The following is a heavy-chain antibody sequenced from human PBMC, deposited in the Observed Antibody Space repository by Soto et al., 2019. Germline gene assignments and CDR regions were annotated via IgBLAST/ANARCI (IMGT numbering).Heavy chain of an antibody. D-gene: IGHD6-19*01. CDR3: ARENEVAGSDY. CDR2: IIPIFGTA. Sequence: GASVKVSCKASGGTFSSYAISWVRQAPGQGLEWVGGIIPIFGTANYAQKFQGRVTITADESTSTAYMELSSLRSEDTAVYYCARENEVAGSDYWGQGTLVTVSS. V-gene: IGHV1-69*13. CDR1: GGTFSSYA. J-gene: IGHJ4*02.